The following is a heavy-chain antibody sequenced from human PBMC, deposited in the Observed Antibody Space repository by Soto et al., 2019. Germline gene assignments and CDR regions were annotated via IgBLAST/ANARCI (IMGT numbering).Heavy chain of an antibody. V-gene: IGHV1-69*04. J-gene: IGHJ3*02. CDR1: GGTFSSYA. D-gene: IGHD6-13*01. CDR2: IIPILGIA. CDR3: ARGAVAAADAFDI. Sequence: ASVKVSCKASGGTFSSYAISWVRQAPGQGLEWMGRIIPILGIANYAQKFQGRVTITADKSTSTAYMELSSLRSEDTAVYHCARGAVAAADAFDIWGQGTMVTVSS.